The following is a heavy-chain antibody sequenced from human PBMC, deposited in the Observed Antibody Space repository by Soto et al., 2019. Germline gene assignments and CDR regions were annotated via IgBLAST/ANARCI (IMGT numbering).Heavy chain of an antibody. V-gene: IGHV4-39*01. CDR2: IYYSGST. Sequence: KPSETLSLGCTVSGGSISSSRDYGGWIRHPPGKGLEWIGSIYYSGSTYYNPSLKSRVTISVDTSKNQFSLKLSSVTAADTAVYYCARRSQYSSSPADAFDIWGQGTMVTVPS. D-gene: IGHD6-6*01. J-gene: IGHJ3*02. CDR3: ARRSQYSSSPADAFDI. CDR1: GGSISSSRDY.